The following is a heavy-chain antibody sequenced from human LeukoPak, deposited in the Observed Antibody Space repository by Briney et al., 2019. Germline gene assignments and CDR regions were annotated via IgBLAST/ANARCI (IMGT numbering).Heavy chain of an antibody. D-gene: IGHD6-19*01. J-gene: IGHJ4*02. CDR2: IRYDGSNK. CDR3: ARDLGYSSGPNY. Sequence: PGGSLRLSCAASGFTFSSYAMSWVRQAPGKGLEWVAFIRYDGSNKYYADSVKGRFTISRDNSKNTLYLHVNSLRPEDTAVYYCARDLGYSSGPNYWGQGTRVTVSS. CDR1: GFTFSSYA. V-gene: IGHV3-30*02.